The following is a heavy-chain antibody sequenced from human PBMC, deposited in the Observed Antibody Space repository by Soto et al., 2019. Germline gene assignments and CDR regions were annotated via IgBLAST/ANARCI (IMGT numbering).Heavy chain of an antibody. J-gene: IGHJ6*02. Sequence: LGESLKISCKGSGYSFTSYWISWVRQMPGKGLEWMGRIDPSDSYTNYSPSFQGHVTISADKSISTAYLQWSSLKASDTAMYYCARLAMDTRRGYYGMDVWGQGTTVTVS. CDR3: ARLAMDTRRGYYGMDV. CDR2: IDPSDSYT. CDR1: GYSFTSYW. D-gene: IGHD5-18*01. V-gene: IGHV5-10-1*01.